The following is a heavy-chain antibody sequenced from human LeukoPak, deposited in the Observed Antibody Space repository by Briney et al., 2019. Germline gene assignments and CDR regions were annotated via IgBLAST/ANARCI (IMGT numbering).Heavy chain of an antibody. V-gene: IGHV3-23*01. CDR1: GFTFSSYA. CDR2: ISGSGGST. CDR3: AKDHSGSYYLFDY. J-gene: IGHJ4*02. Sequence: PGGSLRLSCAASGFTFSSYAMSWVRQAPGKGLEWVSAISGSGGSTYYADSVKGQFAISRDNSKNTLYLQMNSLRAEDTAVYYCAKDHSGSYYLFDYWGQGTLVTVSS. D-gene: IGHD1-26*01.